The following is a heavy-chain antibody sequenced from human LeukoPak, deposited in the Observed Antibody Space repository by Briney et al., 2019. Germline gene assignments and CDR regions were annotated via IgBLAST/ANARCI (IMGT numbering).Heavy chain of an antibody. CDR2: IDYNGYT. J-gene: IGHJ4*02. Sequence: PSETLSLTCAVSGDSISGHPWSWIRQPPGKGLDYIGFIDYNGYTNYNPPLKSRVTISADTSKNQLSLNLNSVTSADAAVYYCARLAKCDGDCYSFDFWGQGILVAVSS. D-gene: IGHD2-21*02. V-gene: IGHV4-59*11. CDR3: ARLAKCDGDCYSFDF. CDR1: GDSISGHP.